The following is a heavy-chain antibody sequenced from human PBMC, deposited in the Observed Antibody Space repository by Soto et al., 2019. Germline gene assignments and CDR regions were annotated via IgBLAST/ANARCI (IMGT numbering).Heavy chain of an antibody. D-gene: IGHD2-2*01. V-gene: IGHV4-34*01. J-gene: IGHJ5*02. CDR2: INHSGST. CDR1: GGSFSGYY. Sequence: QVQLQQWGAGLLKPSETLSLTCAVYGGSFSGYYWSWIRQPPGKGLEWIGEINHSGSTNYNPSLKSRVTISVDTSKNQFSLKLSSVTAADTAVYYCARGRMVYCSSTSCRNWFDPWGQGTLVTVSS. CDR3: ARGRMVYCSSTSCRNWFDP.